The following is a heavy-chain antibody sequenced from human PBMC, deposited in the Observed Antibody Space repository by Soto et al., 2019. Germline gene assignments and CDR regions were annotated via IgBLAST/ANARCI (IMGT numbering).Heavy chain of an antibody. Sequence: GGSLRLSCAASGFTFSSYSMNWVRQAPGKGLEWVSSISSSSSYTYYADSVKGRFTISRDNSKNTLYLQMNSLRAEDTAVYYCTPPGLGYWGQGTLVTVSS. V-gene: IGHV3-21*04. CDR1: GFTFSSYS. J-gene: IGHJ4*02. CDR2: ISSSSSYT. CDR3: TPPGLGY.